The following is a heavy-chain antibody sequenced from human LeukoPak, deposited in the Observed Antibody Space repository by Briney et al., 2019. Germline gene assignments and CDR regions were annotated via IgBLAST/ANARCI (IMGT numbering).Heavy chain of an antibody. CDR2: VYYSGSA. CDR1: SGSISSYY. D-gene: IGHD3-10*01. V-gene: IGHV4-59*08. CDR3: ARHEKLGQFDY. J-gene: IGHJ4*02. Sequence: SETLSLTCTVSSGSISSYYWSWIRQPPGKGLEWIGYVYYSGSAYYNPSLKSRVTISVDTSKNQFSLKLSSVTAADTAVYYCARHEKLGQFDYWGQGTLVTVSS.